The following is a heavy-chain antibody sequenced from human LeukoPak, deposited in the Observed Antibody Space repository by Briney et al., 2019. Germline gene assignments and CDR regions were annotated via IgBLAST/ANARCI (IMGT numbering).Heavy chain of an antibody. D-gene: IGHD3-22*01. J-gene: IGHJ4*02. CDR1: GGTFSSYA. Sequence: SVKVSCKASGGTFSSYAISWVRQAPGQGLEWMGGIIPIFGTANYAQKFQGRVTMTTDTSTSTVYMELRSLRSDDTAVYYCARGSPPRRNYDSRGYYSYYFDYWGQGTLVTVSS. CDR3: ARGSPPRRNYDSRGYYSYYFDY. CDR2: IIPIFGTA. V-gene: IGHV1-69*05.